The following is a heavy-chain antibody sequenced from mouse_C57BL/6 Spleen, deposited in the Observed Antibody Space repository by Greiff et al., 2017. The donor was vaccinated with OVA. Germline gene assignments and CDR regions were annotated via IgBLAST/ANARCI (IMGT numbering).Heavy chain of an antibody. V-gene: IGHV1-26*01. CDR2: INPNNGGT. Sequence: EVQLQQSGPELVKPGASVKISCKASGYTFTDYYMNWVKQSHGKSLEWIGDINPNNGGTSYNQKFKGKATLTVDKSSSTAYMELRSLTSEDSAVYYCARAGGMDCWGQGTSVTVSS. CDR1: GYTFTDYY. CDR3: ARAGGMDC. J-gene: IGHJ4*01.